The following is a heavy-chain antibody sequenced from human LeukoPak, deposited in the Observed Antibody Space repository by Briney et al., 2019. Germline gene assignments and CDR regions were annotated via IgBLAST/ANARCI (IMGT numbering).Heavy chain of an antibody. J-gene: IGHJ6*02. CDR1: GGSISNYW. CDR2: IYYSGST. Sequence: SGETLSLTCTVSGGSISNYWWSWIRQPPGKGLEWIGYIYYSGSTNYNPSLKSRVTISVDTSKNQFPLKLSSVTAADTAVYYCARSIYDSSGYYTSYGMDVWGQGTTVTVSS. D-gene: IGHD3-22*01. CDR3: ARSIYDSSGYYTSYGMDV. V-gene: IGHV4-59*01.